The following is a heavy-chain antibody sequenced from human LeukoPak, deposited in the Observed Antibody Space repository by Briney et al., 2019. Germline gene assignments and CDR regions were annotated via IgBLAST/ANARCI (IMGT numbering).Heavy chain of an antibody. CDR1: GFTFSTYA. V-gene: IGHV3-23*01. J-gene: IGHJ4*02. D-gene: IGHD5/OR15-5a*01. Sequence: GGSLRLSCAASGFTFSTYAMSWVRQAPGKGLDWVSEVSGSGGTTFYADSVKGRFTISRDNSKNTLYLQMNSLRAEDTAVYYCARVQGGGLPRWYWGQGTLVTVSS. CDR3: ARVQGGGLPRWY. CDR2: VSGSGGTT.